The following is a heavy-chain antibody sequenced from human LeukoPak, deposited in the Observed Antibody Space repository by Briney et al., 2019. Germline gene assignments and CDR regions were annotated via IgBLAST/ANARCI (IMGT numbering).Heavy chain of an antibody. D-gene: IGHD3-22*01. V-gene: IGHV1-2*02. Sequence: ASVKVSCKASGYTFTVYYMHWVRQAPGQGLQWMGWINPNSGGTNYAQKFQGRVTMTRDTSTSTVYMELSSLRAEVTAVCYCARAYDSNGLDGFDIWGQGTMVTVSS. CDR3: ARAYDSNGLDGFDI. CDR2: INPNSGGT. J-gene: IGHJ3*02. CDR1: GYTFTVYY.